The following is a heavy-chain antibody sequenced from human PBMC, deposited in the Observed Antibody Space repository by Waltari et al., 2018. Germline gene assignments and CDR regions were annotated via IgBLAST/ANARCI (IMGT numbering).Heavy chain of an antibody. D-gene: IGHD3-10*01. CDR2: LRWDGERM. Sequence: EAQLVESGGGLVQPGGSLRLSCAGPGFTLGGYAMHWGREGPGKGEEGGAGLRWDGERMGYADSVKGRFTISRDTAKESLYLQMNSLRPEDTALYYCGKDVSPGGLDLWGRGTLVSVSS. CDR3: GKDVSPGGLDL. V-gene: IGHV3-9*01. CDR1: GFTLGGYA. J-gene: IGHJ2*01.